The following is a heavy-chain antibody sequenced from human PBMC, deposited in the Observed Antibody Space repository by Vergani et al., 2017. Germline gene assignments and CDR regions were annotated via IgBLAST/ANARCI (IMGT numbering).Heavy chain of an antibody. J-gene: IGHJ6*03. CDR1: GGSISSYY. CDR2: IYTSGST. Sequence: QVQLQESGPGLVKPSETLSLTCTVSGGSISSYYWSWIRQPPGKGLEWIGYIYTSGSTNYNPSLKSRVTISVDTSKNQFSLKLSSVTAADTAVYYCAGGYSSGLGYYYYYMDVWGKGTTVTVSS. V-gene: IGHV4-4*09. D-gene: IGHD6-19*01. CDR3: AGGYSSGLGYYYYYMDV.